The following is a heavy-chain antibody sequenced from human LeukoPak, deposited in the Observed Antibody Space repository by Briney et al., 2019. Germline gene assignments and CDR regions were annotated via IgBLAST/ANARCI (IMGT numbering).Heavy chain of an antibody. Sequence: PSQTLSLTCTVSGGSISGGDYYWSWIRQPPGKGLEGIGYIDCSGSTYYNPSLKSRVTISVDTSKNQFSLKLSSVTAADTAVYYCARDLSYDFWSGSPRYFDLWGRGTLVTVSS. CDR3: ARDLSYDFWSGSPRYFDL. V-gene: IGHV4-30-4*08. J-gene: IGHJ2*01. CDR1: GGSISGGDYY. D-gene: IGHD3-3*01. CDR2: IDCSGST.